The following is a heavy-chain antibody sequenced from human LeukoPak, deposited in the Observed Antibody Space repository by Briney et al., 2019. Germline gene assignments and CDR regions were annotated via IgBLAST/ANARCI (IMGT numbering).Heavy chain of an antibody. CDR1: GFTFSGYG. V-gene: IGHV3-30*02. CDR2: IWYDGSNK. Sequence: PGGSLRLSCAASGFTFSGYGMHWVRQAPGKGLEWVAFIWYDGSNKYYADSVKGRFTISRDNSNNTLYLQMNSLRAEDTAVYYCHGRSYSNQVDYWGQGTLVTVSS. D-gene: IGHD3-10*01. CDR3: HGRSYSNQVDY. J-gene: IGHJ4*02.